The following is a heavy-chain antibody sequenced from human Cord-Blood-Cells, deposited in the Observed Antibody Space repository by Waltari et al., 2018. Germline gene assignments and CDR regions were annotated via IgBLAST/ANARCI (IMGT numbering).Heavy chain of an antibody. J-gene: IGHJ4*02. CDR3: ARARDSGYDFDY. CDR2: INAGNGNT. Sequence: QVQLVQSGAEVKKPGASVKVSCKASGYTFTSYAMHWVRQAPGQRLEWMGWINAGNGNTKYSQKFQGRVTITRDTAASTAYMELSSLRSEETAVYYCARARDSGYDFDYWGQGTLVTVSS. CDR1: GYTFTSYA. V-gene: IGHV1-3*01. D-gene: IGHD5-12*01.